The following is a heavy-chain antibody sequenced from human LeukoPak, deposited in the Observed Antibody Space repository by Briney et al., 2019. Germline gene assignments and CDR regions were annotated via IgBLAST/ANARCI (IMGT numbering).Heavy chain of an antibody. CDR2: IYYSGST. CDR3: ARNVPAGNYGMDV. Sequence: KSSETLSLTCTVSGGFIRNYYWSWIRQPPGKGLEWIGYIYYSGSTSYNPSLKSRVTISVDTSKNQFSLKLSSVTAADTAVHYCARNVPAGNYGMDVWGQGTTVTVSS. V-gene: IGHV4-59*01. CDR1: GGFIRNYY. J-gene: IGHJ6*02. D-gene: IGHD2-2*01.